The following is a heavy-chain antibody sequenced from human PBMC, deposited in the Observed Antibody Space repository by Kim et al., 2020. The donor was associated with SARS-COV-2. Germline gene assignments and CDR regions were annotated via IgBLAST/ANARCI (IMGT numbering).Heavy chain of an antibody. V-gene: IGHV3-48*04. CDR2: ISSSSSTI. CDR3: ARDPQWLVLGHYYYYGMDV. Sequence: GGSLRLSCAASGFTFSSYSMNWVRQAPGKGLEWVSYISSSSSTIYYADSVKGRFTISRDNAKNSLYLQMNSLRAEDTAVYYCARDPQWLVLGHYYYYGMDVWGQGTTVTVSS. CDR1: GFTFSSYS. J-gene: IGHJ6*02. D-gene: IGHD6-19*01.